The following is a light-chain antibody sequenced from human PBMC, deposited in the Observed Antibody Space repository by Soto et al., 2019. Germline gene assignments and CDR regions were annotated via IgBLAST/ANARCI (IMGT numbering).Light chain of an antibody. CDR2: AAS. J-gene: IGKJ1*01. CDR1: QGISNY. CDR3: QKYNSAPT. V-gene: IGKV1-27*01. Sequence: DIPMTQSPSSLSASVGDRVTITCRASQGISNYLAWYQQKPGKVPKLLIYAASTLQSGVPSRFSGSGSGTDFTLTISSLQPEGVATYYCQKYNSAPTFGQGTKVEIK.